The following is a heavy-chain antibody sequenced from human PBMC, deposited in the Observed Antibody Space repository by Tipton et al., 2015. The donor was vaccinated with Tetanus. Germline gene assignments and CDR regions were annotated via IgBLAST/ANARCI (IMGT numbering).Heavy chain of an antibody. CDR3: ARANYDFPKKGPFDS. D-gene: IGHD3-3*01. CDR1: GGSVRSGSYY. Sequence: GLVKPSETLSLTCTVSGGSVRSGSYYWNWIRQPPGKGLEWIGYISYSESTNSNYSLKSRITISQDTSKNQFSLKLTSVTAADTAMYYCARANYDFPKKGPFDSWGQGTLVIVSS. CDR2: ISYSEST. J-gene: IGHJ4*02. V-gene: IGHV4-61*01.